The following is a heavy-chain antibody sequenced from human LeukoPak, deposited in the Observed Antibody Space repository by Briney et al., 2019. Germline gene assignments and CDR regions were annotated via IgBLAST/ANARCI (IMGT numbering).Heavy chain of an antibody. CDR3: ARGLGRAKWELQV. V-gene: IGHV1-8*01. CDR2: MNPNSGNT. D-gene: IGHD1-26*01. CDR1: GYTFTSND. J-gene: IGHJ4*02. Sequence: ASVKVSCKSSGYTFTSNDINWVRQATAQGLEWMGWMNPNSGNTGYAQKFQGRVTMTRNTSISTAYMELSSLRSEDTAVYYCARGLGRAKWELQVWGQGTLVTASS.